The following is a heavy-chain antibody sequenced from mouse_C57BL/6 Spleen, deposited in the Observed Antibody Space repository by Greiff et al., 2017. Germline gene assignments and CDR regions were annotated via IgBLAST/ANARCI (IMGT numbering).Heavy chain of an antibody. CDR3: ARSGSKEDYLDY. V-gene: IGHV1-69*01. Sequence: VQLQQPGAELVMPGASVKLSCKASGYTFTSYWMHWVKQRPGQGLEWIGEIDPSDSYTNYNQKFKGKSTLTVDKSSSTAYMQLSSLTSEDSAVXYCARSGSKEDYLDYWGQGTTLTVSS. CDR1: GYTFTSYW. CDR2: IDPSDSYT. D-gene: IGHD2-5*01. J-gene: IGHJ2*01.